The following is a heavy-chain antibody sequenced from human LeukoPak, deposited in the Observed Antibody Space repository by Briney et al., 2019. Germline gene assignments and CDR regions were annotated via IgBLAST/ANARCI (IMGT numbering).Heavy chain of an antibody. V-gene: IGHV3-23*01. Sequence: PGGSLRLSCATSGFTFSRYAMNWVRQAPGKGLEWVSAISDSGNSAYYADSVKGRFTVSRDKSNNTLFLQMTRLTADDTAVYYCAKDASPLPNVFDIWGQGTKVIVSS. D-gene: IGHD2-15*01. CDR3: AKDASPLPNVFDI. CDR2: ISDSGNSA. J-gene: IGHJ3*02. CDR1: GFTFSRYA.